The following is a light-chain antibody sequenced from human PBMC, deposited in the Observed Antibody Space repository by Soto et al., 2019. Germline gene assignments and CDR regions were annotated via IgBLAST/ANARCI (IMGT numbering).Light chain of an antibody. V-gene: IGLV2-23*01. J-gene: IGLJ2*01. CDR3: CSFAGLNTLL. CDR1: SSDVGSYNL. CDR2: EGS. Sequence: QSALTQPASVSGSPGQSITISCTGTSSDVGSYNLVSWYQQHPGKAPKLMIYEGSKRPSGVSNRFSGSKSGNTASLTISGLQAEDEADYYCCSFAGLNTLLFGGGTKVIVL.